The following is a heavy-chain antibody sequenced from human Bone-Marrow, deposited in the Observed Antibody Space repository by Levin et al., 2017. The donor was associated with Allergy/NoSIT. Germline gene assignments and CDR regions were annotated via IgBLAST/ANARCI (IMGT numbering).Heavy chain of an antibody. D-gene: IGHD3-16*02. Sequence: GGSLRLSCAASGFTFSNAWMSWVRQAPGKGLEWVGRIKSKTDGGTTDYAAPVKGRFTISRDDSKNTLYLQMNSLKTEDTAVYYCTTLFDYVWGSDRLLNDYWGQGTLVTVSS. CDR1: GFTFSNAW. J-gene: IGHJ4*02. CDR2: IKSKTDGGTT. V-gene: IGHV3-15*01. CDR3: TTLFDYVWGSDRLLNDY.